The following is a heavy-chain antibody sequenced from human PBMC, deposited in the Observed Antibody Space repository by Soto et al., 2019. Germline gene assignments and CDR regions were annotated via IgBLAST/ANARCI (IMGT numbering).Heavy chain of an antibody. CDR3: ARVPSFDP. J-gene: IGHJ5*02. Sequence: GGSLRLSCAASGFTFSSYAMNWVRQAPGKGLEWVSVLYTDDTAYYADSVKGRFTISRDNSKNTLYLQMNSLRAEDTAVYYCARVPSFDPWGQGTLVTVSS. CDR2: LYTDDTA. V-gene: IGHV3-53*01. CDR1: GFTFSSYA.